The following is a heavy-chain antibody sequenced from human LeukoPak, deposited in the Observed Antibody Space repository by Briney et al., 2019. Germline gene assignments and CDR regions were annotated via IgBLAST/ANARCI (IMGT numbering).Heavy chain of an antibody. J-gene: IGHJ4*02. Sequence: SVNVSCKASGGTFSSYAISWVRQAPGQGLEWMEGIIPIFGTANYAQKFQGRVTITADESTSTAYMELSSLRSEDTAVYYCARNPYCGGDCYGPRYWGQGTLVTVSS. V-gene: IGHV1-69*13. CDR3: ARNPYCGGDCYGPRY. CDR2: IIPIFGTA. CDR1: GGTFSSYA. D-gene: IGHD2-21*02.